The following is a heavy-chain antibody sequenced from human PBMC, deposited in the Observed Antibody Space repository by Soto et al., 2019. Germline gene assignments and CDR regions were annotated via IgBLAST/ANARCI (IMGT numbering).Heavy chain of an antibody. CDR2: ISYSGST. Sequence: SETLSLTCNVTGDSIKTHYWSWIRQAPGKGLEWIGYISYSGSTLYSPSLKRRVNISADTAKNQFYMRLTSLTAADTAVYYCASGWMAAFDNWGQGTLVTVSS. J-gene: IGHJ4*02. D-gene: IGHD2-2*03. CDR1: GDSIKTHY. CDR3: ASGWMAAFDN. V-gene: IGHV4-59*11.